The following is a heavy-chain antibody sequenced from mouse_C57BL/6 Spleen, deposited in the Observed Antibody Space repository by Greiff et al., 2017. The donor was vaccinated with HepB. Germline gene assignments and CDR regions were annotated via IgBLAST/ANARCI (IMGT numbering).Heavy chain of an antibody. CDR2: IRNKANGYTT. CDR3: AGGGNYDYAMDY. J-gene: IGHJ4*01. D-gene: IGHD2-1*01. Sequence: EVQRVESGGGLVQPGDSLSLSCAASGFTFTDYYMSWVRQPPGKALEWLGLIRNKANGYTTEYSASVKGRFTTSRDNSQSILYLQMNALGAEDSATYYCAGGGNYDYAMDYWGQGTSVTVSS. CDR1: GFTFTDYY. V-gene: IGHV7-3*01.